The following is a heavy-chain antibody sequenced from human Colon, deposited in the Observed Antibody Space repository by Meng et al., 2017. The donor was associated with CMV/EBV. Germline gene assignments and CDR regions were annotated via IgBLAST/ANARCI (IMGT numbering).Heavy chain of an antibody. V-gene: IGHV3-23*01. J-gene: IGHJ4*02. Sequence: VQLQESGPGLVQPSQTLSLTCTVSGGSISSDDYYWSWIRQPPGKGLEWVSAISGSGGSTYYTDSVKGRFTISRDNSKNTFYLQMNSLRAEDTALYYCASTPRADAYNVLDYWGQGTLVTVSS. D-gene: IGHD5-24*01. CDR3: ASTPRADAYNVLDY. CDR1: GGSISSDDYY. CDR2: ISGSGGST.